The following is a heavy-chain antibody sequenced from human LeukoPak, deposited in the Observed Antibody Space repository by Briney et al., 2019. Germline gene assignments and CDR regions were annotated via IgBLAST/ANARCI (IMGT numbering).Heavy chain of an antibody. D-gene: IGHD6-19*01. CDR1: GFTFNSYA. CDR2: ISGSGGST. V-gene: IGHV3-23*01. Sequence: PGGSLRLSCAASGFTFNSYAMSWVRQAPGEGLEWVSAISGSGGSTYYADSVKGRFTISRDNSKNTLYLQMNSLRAEDTAVYYCAKSSVAGPPHFDYWGQGTLVTVSS. J-gene: IGHJ4*02. CDR3: AKSSVAGPPHFDY.